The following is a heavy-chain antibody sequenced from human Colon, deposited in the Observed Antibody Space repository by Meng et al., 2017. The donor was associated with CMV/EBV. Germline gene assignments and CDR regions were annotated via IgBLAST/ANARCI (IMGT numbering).Heavy chain of an antibody. Sequence: QMQLQQWGAGLLKPSETLSLTCAVYGGSFSGDYWTWFRQPPGKGLEWIGEINHSGSTNYNPSLKSRVTISLDTSKNHFSLNLRSVTAADTAVYYCARVHGDYGPFDYWGQGTLVTVSS. V-gene: IGHV4-34*01. CDR2: INHSGST. CDR1: GGSFSGDY. D-gene: IGHD4-17*01. CDR3: ARVHGDYGPFDY. J-gene: IGHJ4*02.